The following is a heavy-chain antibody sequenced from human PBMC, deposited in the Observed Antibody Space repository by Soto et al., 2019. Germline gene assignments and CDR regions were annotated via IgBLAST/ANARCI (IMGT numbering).Heavy chain of an antibody. J-gene: IGHJ4*02. V-gene: IGHV4-4*02. CDR2: IYHSGST. Sequence: QVQLQESGPGLVKPSGTLSLTCAVSGGSISSSNWWSWVRQPPGKGLEWIGEIYHSGSTNYNPSLKSRVTISVDKSTNQFALKLSSGAAAGAAVYDCAREVDYGDEGGGRGGWGQGTLVTVSS. CDR1: GGSISSSNW. CDR3: AREVDYGDEGGGRGG. D-gene: IGHD4-17*01.